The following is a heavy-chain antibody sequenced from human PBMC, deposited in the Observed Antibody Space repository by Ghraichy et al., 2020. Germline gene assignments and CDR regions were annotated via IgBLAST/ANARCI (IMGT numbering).Heavy chain of an antibody. V-gene: IGHV3-74*01. CDR3: VRSYKDGLRHFDY. J-gene: IGHJ4*02. CDR2: LNIDGTTV. CDR1: GFSITDYW. D-gene: IGHD1-14*01. Sequence: GGSLRLSCAASGFSITDYWMHWVRQTPGRELEWVSHLNIDGTTVNYADSVKGRFTISRDNAKNTMYLQMISLTVEDTAVYYCVRSYKDGLRHFDYWGQGTLVTVSS.